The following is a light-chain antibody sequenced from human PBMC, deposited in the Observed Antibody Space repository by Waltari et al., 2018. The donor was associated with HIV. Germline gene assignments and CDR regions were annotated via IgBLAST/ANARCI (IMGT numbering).Light chain of an antibody. Sequence: QSALTQPASVSGSPGQSITISCTGTSSDVGGYNYVSWYQQYPGKAPQLMIYDVTDRPSGVSNRFSGSILGNKAALTITGAQADDESDYYCVLYMGSGIVVFGGGTKLTVL. V-gene: IGLV2-14*01. J-gene: IGLJ2*01. CDR2: DVT. CDR1: SSDVGGYNY. CDR3: VLYMGSGIVV.